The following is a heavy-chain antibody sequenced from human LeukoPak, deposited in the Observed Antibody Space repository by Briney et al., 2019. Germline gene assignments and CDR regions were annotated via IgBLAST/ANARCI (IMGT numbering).Heavy chain of an antibody. D-gene: IGHD4-17*01. CDR3: TTDAGQTTVTATDY. CDR2: IKSKTDGGTT. V-gene: IGHV3-15*01. J-gene: IGHJ4*02. Sequence: SWVRQAPGKGLEWVGRIKSKTDGGTTDYAAPVKGRFTISRDDSKNTLYLQMNSLKTEDTAVYYCTTDAGQTTVTATDYWGQGTLVTVSS.